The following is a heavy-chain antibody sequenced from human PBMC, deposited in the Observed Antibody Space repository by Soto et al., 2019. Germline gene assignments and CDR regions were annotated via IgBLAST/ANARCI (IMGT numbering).Heavy chain of an antibody. CDR2: IYSGGST. CDR1: GFTVSSSNY. D-gene: IGHD5-18*01. V-gene: IGHV3-66*04. J-gene: IGHJ4*02. CDR3: ARHGYNYGGGYFDY. Sequence: GGSLRLSCVVSGFTVSSSNYMSWVRQAPGEGLEWVSVIYSGGSTYYADSVKGRFTISRDNSKNTLYLQMNSLRAEDTAVYYCARHGYNYGGGYFDYWGQGTLVTVSS.